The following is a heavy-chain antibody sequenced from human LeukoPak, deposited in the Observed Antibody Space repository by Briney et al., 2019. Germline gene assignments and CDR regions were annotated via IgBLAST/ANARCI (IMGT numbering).Heavy chain of an antibody. Sequence: PGGSLRLSCAAAGFTFSAYEMKWVRQAPGKGVEWLSYITSSGTTIYYADSVKRRFTISRDNAKNSLYLQMNSLRAEDTAVYYCARDSSRWLRFNYWGRGTLVTVSS. CDR2: ITSSGTTI. CDR1: GFTFSAYE. D-gene: IGHD5-12*01. J-gene: IGHJ4*02. CDR3: ARDSSRWLRFNY. V-gene: IGHV3-48*03.